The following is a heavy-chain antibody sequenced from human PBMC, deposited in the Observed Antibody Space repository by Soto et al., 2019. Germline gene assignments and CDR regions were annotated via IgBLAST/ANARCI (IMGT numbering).Heavy chain of an antibody. CDR1: GDSISTSSYY. J-gene: IGHJ6*02. CDR2: IYYSGAT. Sequence: SETRSLTCDVSGDSISTSSYYWGWIRQPPGKGLEWIASIYYSGATYYNPSLQSRVTISVDTSNNRFSLTLSSLTAADTAVYYCARGRYYYDSSGYYRSGDYYYYGMDVWGQGTTVTVS. V-gene: IGHV4-39*02. CDR3: ARGRYYYDSSGYYRSGDYYYYGMDV. D-gene: IGHD3-22*01.